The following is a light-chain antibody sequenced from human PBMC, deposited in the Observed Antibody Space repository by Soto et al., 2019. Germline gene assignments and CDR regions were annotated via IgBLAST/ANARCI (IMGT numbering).Light chain of an antibody. CDR2: GAS. V-gene: IGKV3-15*01. Sequence: EIVMTQSPATLSVSPGERATLSCRASQSVSSSLAWYQQKPGQAPRLLIYGASTRATGIPARFSGSGSGTEFTLTISSLQSEDFAVYYCQQYNFWPTFGQGTKVDIK. CDR3: QQYNFWPT. CDR1: QSVSSS. J-gene: IGKJ1*01.